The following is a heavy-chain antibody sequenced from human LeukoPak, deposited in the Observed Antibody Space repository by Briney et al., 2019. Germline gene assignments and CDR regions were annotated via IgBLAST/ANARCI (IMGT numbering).Heavy chain of an antibody. J-gene: IGHJ4*02. V-gene: IGHV3-23*01. D-gene: IGHD2-2*01. CDR2: ISGSGGST. CDR1: GFTFSSYA. Sequence: GGSLRLSCAASGFTFSSYAMCWVRQAPGKGLEWVSAISGSGGSTYYADSVKGRFTISRDNSKNTLYLQMNSLRAEDTAVYYCAKGVLRYCSSTSCYRAFDYWGQGTLVTVSS. CDR3: AKGVLRYCSSTSCYRAFDY.